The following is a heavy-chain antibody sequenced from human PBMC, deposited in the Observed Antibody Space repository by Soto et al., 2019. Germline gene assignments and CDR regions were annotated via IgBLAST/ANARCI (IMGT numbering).Heavy chain of an antibody. CDR2: VSSSSSYI. CDR3: ARQQLAKGNGMDV. D-gene: IGHD6-13*01. CDR1: GFTFSTYS. V-gene: IGHV3-21*01. Sequence: PGGSLRLSCAASGFTFSTYSMNWVRQAPGKGLEWVSSVSSSSSYIYYADSVKGRFTISRDNAKNSLYLQMNSLRAEDTAVYYCARQQLAKGNGMDVWGQGTTVTVPS. J-gene: IGHJ6*02.